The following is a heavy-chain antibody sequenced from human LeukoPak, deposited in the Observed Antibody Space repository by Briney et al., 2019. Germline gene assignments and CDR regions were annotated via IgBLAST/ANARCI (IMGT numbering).Heavy chain of an antibody. CDR2: IYHSGST. J-gene: IGHJ3*02. V-gene: IGHV4-39*07. D-gene: IGHD6-13*01. CDR1: GDSITNSNYY. CDR3: ARRGGIPAPPTHAFDI. Sequence: SETLSLTFTDSGDSITNSNYYWGWVRQPPGKGLERIGEIYHSGSTNYNPSLKSRVTISVDKSKNQFSLKLSSVTAADTAVYYCARRGGIPAPPTHAFDIWGQGTMVTVSS.